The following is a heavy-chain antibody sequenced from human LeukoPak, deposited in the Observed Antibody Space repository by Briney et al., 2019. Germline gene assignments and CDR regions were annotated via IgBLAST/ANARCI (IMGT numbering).Heavy chain of an antibody. D-gene: IGHD1-26*01. Sequence: GGTLRLSCAVSGFSFSSYDMSWVRQPPGKGLEWVSAICGSGGSTYYADPVRGRFTIPRTTPNNTLYLHMHRLRADATAVYYCPKGSGSSRPGGQGTLVTVP. CDR3: PKGSGSSRP. J-gene: IGHJ4*02. V-gene: IGHV3-23*01. CDR1: GFSFSSYD. CDR2: ICGSGGST.